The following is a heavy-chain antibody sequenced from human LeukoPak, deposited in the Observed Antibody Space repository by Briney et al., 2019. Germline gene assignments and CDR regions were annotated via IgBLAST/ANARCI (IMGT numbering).Heavy chain of an antibody. J-gene: IGHJ4*02. D-gene: IGHD1-7*01. V-gene: IGHV5-51*01. CDR2: TFPDNSES. CDR3: ARLGGTTFAHHSFDH. CDR1: GYGFFGYW. Sequence: GESLKISCKGSGYGFFGYWIAWVRQAPGKGLEWMGITFPDNSESRYSPSFQGQVTISADKSINTAYLQWSSLAASDTAMYYCARLGGTTFAHHSFDHWAREPWSPSPQ.